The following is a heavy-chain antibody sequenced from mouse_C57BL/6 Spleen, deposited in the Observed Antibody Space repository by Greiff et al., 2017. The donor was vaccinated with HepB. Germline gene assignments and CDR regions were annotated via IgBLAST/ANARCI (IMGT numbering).Heavy chain of an antibody. CDR2: IYPSDSET. D-gene: IGHD1-1*01. CDR1: GYTFTSYW. J-gene: IGHJ2*01. V-gene: IGHV1-61*01. Sequence: VQLQQSGAELVRPGSSVKLSCKASGYTFTSYWMDWVKQRPGQGLEWIGNIYPSDSETHYNQKFKDKATLTVDKSSSTAYMQLSSLTSEDSAVYYCARTWDYYGSSYGFDYWGQGTTLTVSS. CDR3: ARTWDYYGSSYGFDY.